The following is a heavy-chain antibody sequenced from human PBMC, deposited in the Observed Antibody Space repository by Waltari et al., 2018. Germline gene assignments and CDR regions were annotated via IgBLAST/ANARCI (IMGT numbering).Heavy chain of an antibody. Sequence: EVQLLKSARGLVQPGGYLRLSCAASVFPFGCYATGWVRQAPGGGLEWVTAIRGSGATPFYADSVKGRFTISRDNSKDTFFLQMNSLRAEDSAVYYCAKGSRGYTNYFFDYWGQGALVTVSS. CDR3: AKGSRGYTNYFFDY. J-gene: IGHJ4*02. D-gene: IGHD3-22*01. V-gene: IGHV3-23*01. CDR1: VFPFGCYA. CDR2: IRGSGATP.